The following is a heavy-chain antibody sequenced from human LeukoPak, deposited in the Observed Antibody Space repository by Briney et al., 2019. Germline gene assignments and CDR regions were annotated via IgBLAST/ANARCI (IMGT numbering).Heavy chain of an antibody. CDR3: ARVVGCSSTSCYRNWLDP. J-gene: IGHJ5*02. Sequence: SETLSLTCAVSGYSISSGYYWGWIRQPPGKGLEWIGSIYHSGSTYYNPSLKSRVTISVDTSKNQFSLKLSSVTAADTAVYYCARVVGCSSTSCYRNWLDPWGQGTLVTVSS. D-gene: IGHD2-2*01. CDR1: GYSISSGYY. CDR2: IYHSGST. V-gene: IGHV4-38-2*01.